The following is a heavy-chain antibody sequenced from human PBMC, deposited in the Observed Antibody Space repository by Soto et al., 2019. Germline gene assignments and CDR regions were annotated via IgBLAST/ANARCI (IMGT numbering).Heavy chain of an antibody. J-gene: IGHJ3*02. Sequence: ASVKVSFKASGYTFTGYYMHWVRQAPGQGLEWMGWINPNSGGTNYAQKFQGWVTMTRDTSISTAYMELSRLRSDDTAVYYCARGDSYGYLVAFDIWGQGTMVTVSS. V-gene: IGHV1-2*04. D-gene: IGHD5-18*01. CDR1: GYTFTGYY. CDR2: INPNSGGT. CDR3: ARGDSYGYLVAFDI.